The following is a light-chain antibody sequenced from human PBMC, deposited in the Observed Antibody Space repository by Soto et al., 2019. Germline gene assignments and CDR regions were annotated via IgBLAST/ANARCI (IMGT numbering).Light chain of an antibody. CDR3: QQYGSSPLT. Sequence: EIVITQSPSTLSVSTGERATLSCRASQSVSDTYLAWYQQKPGQAPRLVMYGASSRAAGFPDRFSGSGSETDFTLTISRLEPEDFAVYYCQQYGSSPLTFGGGTKVDIK. CDR2: GAS. CDR1: QSVSDTY. J-gene: IGKJ4*01. V-gene: IGKV3-20*01.